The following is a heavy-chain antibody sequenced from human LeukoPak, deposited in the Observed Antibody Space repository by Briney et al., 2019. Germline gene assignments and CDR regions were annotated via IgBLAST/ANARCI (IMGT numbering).Heavy chain of an antibody. CDR2: INPNSGGT. D-gene: IGHD6-6*01. J-gene: IGHJ4*02. CDR1: GYTFTGYY. Sequence: ASVKVSCKASGYTFTGYYMHWVRQAPGQGLEWMGWINPNSGGTNYAQKFQGRVTMTRDTSISTAYMELSRLRSDDTAVYYCARDSWYSSSSGSYWGQGTLVTVSS. V-gene: IGHV1-2*02. CDR3: ARDSWYSSSSGSY.